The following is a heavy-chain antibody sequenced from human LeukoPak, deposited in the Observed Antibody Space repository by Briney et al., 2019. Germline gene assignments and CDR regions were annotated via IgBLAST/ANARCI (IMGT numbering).Heavy chain of an antibody. CDR2: IKTDGSQI. J-gene: IGHJ4*02. CDR1: GFTFSGYW. Sequence: GGSLRLSCVASGFTFSGYWMTWVRQAPGKGLEWVANIKTDGSQIYYVDSVRGRFTISRDNAKNSLYLQMNSLRAKDTAVYYCARDLNWETYWGQGTLVSVSS. V-gene: IGHV3-7*01. D-gene: IGHD7-27*01. CDR3: ARDLNWETY.